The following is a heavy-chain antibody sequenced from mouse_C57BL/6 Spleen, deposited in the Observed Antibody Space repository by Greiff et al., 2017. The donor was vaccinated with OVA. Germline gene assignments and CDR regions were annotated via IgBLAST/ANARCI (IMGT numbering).Heavy chain of an antibody. V-gene: IGHV5-17*01. D-gene: IGHD2-12*01. CDR2: ISSGSSTI. Sequence: EVQVVESGGGLVKPGGSLKLSCAASGFTFSDYGMHWVRQAPEKGLEWVAYISSGSSTIYYADTVKGRFTISRDNAKNTLFLQMTSLRSEDTAMYYCARLRRGYYYAMDYWGQGTSVTVSS. J-gene: IGHJ4*01. CDR1: GFTFSDYG. CDR3: ARLRRGYYYAMDY.